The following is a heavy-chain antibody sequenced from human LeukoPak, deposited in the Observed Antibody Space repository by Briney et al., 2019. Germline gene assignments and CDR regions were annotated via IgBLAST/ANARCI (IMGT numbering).Heavy chain of an antibody. CDR2: IYYSGST. V-gene: IGHV4-59*01. Sequence: TAPEALSLTCTVSGGSISSYYWSWIRQPPGKGLEWIGYIYYSGSTNYNPSLKSRVTISVDTSKNQFSLKLSSVTAADTAVYYCARYSSGWAPDMFDYWGQGTLVTVSS. D-gene: IGHD6-19*01. CDR3: ARYSSGWAPDMFDY. CDR1: GGSISSYY. J-gene: IGHJ4*02.